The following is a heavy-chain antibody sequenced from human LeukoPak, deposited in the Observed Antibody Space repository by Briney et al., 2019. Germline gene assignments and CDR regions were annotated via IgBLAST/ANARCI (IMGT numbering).Heavy chain of an antibody. Sequence: SETLSLTCTVSGGSISSYYWSWIRQPPGKGLEWIGYIYYSGSNNYNPSLKSRVTISVDTSKNQFSLKLSSVTAADTAVYYCARRSTTHAFDIWGQGKMVTVSS. CDR2: IYYSGSN. CDR1: GGSISSYY. CDR3: ARRSTTHAFDI. J-gene: IGHJ3*02. D-gene: IGHD4-17*01. V-gene: IGHV4-59*01.